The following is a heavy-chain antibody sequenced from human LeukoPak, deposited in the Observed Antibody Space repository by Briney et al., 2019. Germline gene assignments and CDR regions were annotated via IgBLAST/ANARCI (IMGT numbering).Heavy chain of an antibody. Sequence: ASVKISCKASGYTFTTYYMHWVRQAPGQVLEWMGIINPSSGSTGYAQKFQGRVTMTRDTSTSTVYMELSSMRSEDTAVYYCATSETVGTTTGRRVLDYWGQGTLVTVSP. CDR1: GYTFTTYY. CDR3: ATSETVGTTTGRRVLDY. V-gene: IGHV1-46*01. D-gene: IGHD1-26*01. J-gene: IGHJ4*02. CDR2: INPSSGST.